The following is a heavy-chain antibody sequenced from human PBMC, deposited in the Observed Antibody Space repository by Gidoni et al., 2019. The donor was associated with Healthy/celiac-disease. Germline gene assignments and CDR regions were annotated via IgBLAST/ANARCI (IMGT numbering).Heavy chain of an antibody. CDR1: GYTFTSYA. D-gene: IGHD3-10*01. CDR2: INAGNGNT. Sequence: QVQLVQSGAEVKKPGASVKVSCKASGYTFTSYAMHWVRQAPGQRLEWMGWINAGNGNTKYSQKFQGRVTITRDTSASTAYMELSSLRSEDTAVYYCARSERVRGVILYYFDYWGQGTLVTVSS. CDR3: ARSERVRGVILYYFDY. J-gene: IGHJ4*02. V-gene: IGHV1-3*01.